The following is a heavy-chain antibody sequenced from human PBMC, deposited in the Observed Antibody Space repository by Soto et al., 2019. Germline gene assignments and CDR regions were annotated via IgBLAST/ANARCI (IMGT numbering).Heavy chain of an antibody. Sequence: GGSLRLSCTASGFTFGDYAMSWFRQAPGKGLEWVGFIRSKAYGGTTEYAASVKGRFTISRDDSKSIAYLQMNSLKTEDTAVYYCTRVLKPWGSGSPGVYWGQGTLVTVSS. CDR2: IRSKAYGGTT. D-gene: IGHD3-10*01. CDR1: GFTFGDYA. V-gene: IGHV3-49*03. J-gene: IGHJ4*02. CDR3: TRVLKPWGSGSPGVY.